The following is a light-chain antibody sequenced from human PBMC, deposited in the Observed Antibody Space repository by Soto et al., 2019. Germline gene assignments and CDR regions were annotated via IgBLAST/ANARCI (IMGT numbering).Light chain of an antibody. V-gene: IGLV1-40*01. J-gene: IGLJ1*01. CDR2: DNS. Sequence: QSALTQPPSVSGAPGQRVTISCTGRRSNIGAGFDVHWYQQLPGTAPKLLIYDNSNRPSGVPDRFSGSKSGTSASLAITGVQAEDEADYYCQSYDSSLSAYVFGTGTKLTVL. CDR3: QSYDSSLSAYV. CDR1: RSNIGAGFD.